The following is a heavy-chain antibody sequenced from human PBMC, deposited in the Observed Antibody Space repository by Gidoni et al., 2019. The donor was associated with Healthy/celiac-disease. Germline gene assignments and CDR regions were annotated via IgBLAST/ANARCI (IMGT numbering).Heavy chain of an antibody. Sequence: HVQLVHSGAEVTNPAASVMVSCKASVYTFTSYDINWVRQATGQGLEWMGWMNPNSGNKGNAKKFQGRVTRTRNTSISTAYMELSSLRSEDTAVYYWARGHSSASGGLADYWGQGTLVTVSS. CDR3: ARGHSSASGGLADY. V-gene: IGHV1-8*01. CDR1: VYTFTSYD. J-gene: IGHJ4*02. D-gene: IGHD6-6*01. CDR2: MNPNSGNK.